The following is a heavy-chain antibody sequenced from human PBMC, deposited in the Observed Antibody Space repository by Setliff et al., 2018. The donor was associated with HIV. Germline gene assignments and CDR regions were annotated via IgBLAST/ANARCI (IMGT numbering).Heavy chain of an antibody. CDR3: AKDISGWFSRQGSDY. J-gene: IGHJ4*02. CDR2: ISNNGETT. Sequence: PGGSLRLSCSVSIFGFSDYTMHWVRQAPGKGLKFVSAISNNGETTYYADSVRGRFTISRDNTRDTLYLQMNSLKTEDTAVYYCAKDISGWFSRQGSDYWGQGTLVTVSS. CDR1: IFGFSDYT. D-gene: IGHD6-19*01. V-gene: IGHV3-64*04.